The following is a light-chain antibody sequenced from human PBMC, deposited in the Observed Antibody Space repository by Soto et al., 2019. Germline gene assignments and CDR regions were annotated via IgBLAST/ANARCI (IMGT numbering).Light chain of an antibody. CDR3: QQYNTYSPRT. J-gene: IGKJ1*01. Sequence: DIQMTQSPSTLSASVGDRVTITCRASQSISTWLAWYQQRPGKAPKLLIFDASSLESGVPSRFSGSGSGTEFTLTISSLQSDDFATYFCQQYNTYSPRTFGQGTKVDIK. V-gene: IGKV1-5*01. CDR2: DAS. CDR1: QSISTW.